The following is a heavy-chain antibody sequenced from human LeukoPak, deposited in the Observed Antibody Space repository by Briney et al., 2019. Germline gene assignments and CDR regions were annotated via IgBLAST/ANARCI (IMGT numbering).Heavy chain of an antibody. CDR3: ARGPTINDFWSGYYTFDY. CDR1: GGTFSSYA. CDR2: IIPIFGTA. D-gene: IGHD3-3*01. V-gene: IGHV1-69*01. J-gene: IGHJ4*02. Sequence: ASVKVSCKAPGGTFSSYAISWVRQAPGQGLEWMGGIIPIFGTANYAQKFQGRVTITADESTSTAYMELSSLRSEDTAVYYCARGPTINDFWSGYYTFDYWGQGTLVTVSS.